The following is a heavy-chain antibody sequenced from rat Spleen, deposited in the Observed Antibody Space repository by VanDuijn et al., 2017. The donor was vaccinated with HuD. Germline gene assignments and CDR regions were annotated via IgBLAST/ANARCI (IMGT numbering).Heavy chain of an antibody. Sequence: EVQLVESGGGLVQPGRSLKLSCAASGFTFSYYDMAWVRQAPTKGLEWVASITNTGGSTYYPDSVKGRFTISRDNAKTTLYLQMDSLRSEDTATYYCARQGTMGVEGFACWGQGTLGPVSS. CDR3: ARQGTMGVEGFAC. CDR1: GFTFSYYD. D-gene: IGHD1-7*01. J-gene: IGHJ3*01. V-gene: IGHV5-25*01. CDR2: ITNTGGST.